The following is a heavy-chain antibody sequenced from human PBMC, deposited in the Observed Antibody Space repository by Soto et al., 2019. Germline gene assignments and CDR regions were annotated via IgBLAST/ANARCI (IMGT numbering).Heavy chain of an antibody. Sequence: QVQLVQSGAEVKKPGSSVKISCKASGGTFRTNAFSWVRQAPGQGLEWMAGIIPICPTPDYAQKFQGRVTITADESTNTTYMELSSLSAEDTAIYYCATDKGRLQLGGNYYYIVDVWGPGTTVTVSS. V-gene: IGHV1-69*12. CDR1: GGTFRTNA. J-gene: IGHJ6*02. CDR2: IIPICPTP. D-gene: IGHD2-15*01. CDR3: ATDKGRLQLGGNYYYIVDV.